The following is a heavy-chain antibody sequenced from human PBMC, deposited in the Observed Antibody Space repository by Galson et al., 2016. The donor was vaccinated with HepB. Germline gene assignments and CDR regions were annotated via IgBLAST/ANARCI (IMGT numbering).Heavy chain of an antibody. J-gene: IGHJ6*03. CDR1: GFTFTSSA. D-gene: IGHD4-23*01. Sequence: SVKVSCKASGFTFTSSAVQWVRQARGQRLEWIGWILVGSGNTNYAQKFQERVTITRDMSTSTAYMELSSLRSEDTAVYYCAVLNSGGYYYYMDVWGKGTTVTVSS. CDR3: AVLNSGGYYYYMDV. CDR2: ILVGSGNT. V-gene: IGHV1-58*01.